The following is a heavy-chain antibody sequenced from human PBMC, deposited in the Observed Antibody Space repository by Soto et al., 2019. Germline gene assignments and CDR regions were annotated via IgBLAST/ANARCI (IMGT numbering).Heavy chain of an antibody. D-gene: IGHD6-19*01. J-gene: IGHJ4*02. V-gene: IGHV1-3*01. CDR2: INAGNGNT. CDR3: ARDLGGWTDY. CDR1: GYTFTSYA. Sequence: QVQLVQSGAEVKKPGASVKVSCKASGYTFTSYAMHWVRQAPGQRLEWMGWINAGNGNTKYSQKFQGRVTITRDTSASTAHMELSSLSSEDTTVYYCARDLGGWTDYWGQGTLVTVSS.